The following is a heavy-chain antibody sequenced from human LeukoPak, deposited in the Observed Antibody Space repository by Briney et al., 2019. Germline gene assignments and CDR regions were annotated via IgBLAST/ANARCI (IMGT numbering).Heavy chain of an antibody. CDR3: ARVIRFLYCSSTSCPYYFDY. D-gene: IGHD2-2*01. CDR2: ISAYNGNT. CDR1: GYTFTSYD. Sequence: ASVKVSCKASGYTFTSYDINWVRQAPGQGLEWMGWISAYNGNTNYAQKLQGRVTMTTDTSTSTAYMELRSLRSDDTAVYYCARVIRFLYCSSTSCPYYFDYWGQGTLVTVSS. J-gene: IGHJ4*02. V-gene: IGHV1-18*01.